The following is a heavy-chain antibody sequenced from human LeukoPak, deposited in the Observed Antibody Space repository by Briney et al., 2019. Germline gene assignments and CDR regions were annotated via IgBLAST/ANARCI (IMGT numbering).Heavy chain of an antibody. Sequence: GRSLSLSCAASGFTFSSCGMHWVRQAPGKGLEWVAVIWNDGSNKYYADSVKGRFTISRDNSKNTLYLQMNSLRAEDTAVYYCARIHSLYYYDSSGYGAFDIWGQGTMVTVSS. CDR1: GFTFSSCG. V-gene: IGHV3-33*01. CDR3: ARIHSLYYYDSSGYGAFDI. CDR2: IWNDGSNK. J-gene: IGHJ3*02. D-gene: IGHD3-22*01.